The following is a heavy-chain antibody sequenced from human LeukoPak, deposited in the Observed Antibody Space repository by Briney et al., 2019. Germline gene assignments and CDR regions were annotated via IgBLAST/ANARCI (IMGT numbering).Heavy chain of an antibody. V-gene: IGHV3-15*01. Sequence: GGSLRLSCAASGFTFSNAWMSWVRQAPGKGLEWVGRIKSKTDGGTTDYAAPVKGRFTISRDDSKNPLYLQMNSLRAEDTAVYYCAKDPLPSVTTYYYFDYWGQGTLVTVSS. CDR3: AKDPLPSVTTYYYFDY. J-gene: IGHJ4*02. CDR1: GFTFSNAW. CDR2: IKSKTDGGTT. D-gene: IGHD4-17*01.